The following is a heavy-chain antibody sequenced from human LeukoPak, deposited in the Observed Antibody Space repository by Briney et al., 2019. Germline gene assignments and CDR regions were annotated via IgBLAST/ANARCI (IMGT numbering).Heavy chain of an antibody. J-gene: IGHJ6*03. D-gene: IGHD3-22*01. CDR2: IYYSGST. CDR3: ARDRREFAGYYDSSGYFLHYMDV. CDR1: GGSISSYY. V-gene: IGHV4-59*01. Sequence: SETLSLTCTVSGGSISSYYWSWIRQPPGKGLEWIGYIYYSGSTNYNPSPKSRVTISVDTSKKQFSLKLSSVTAAGTAVYYCARDRREFAGYYDSSGYFLHYMDVWGKGTTVTVSS.